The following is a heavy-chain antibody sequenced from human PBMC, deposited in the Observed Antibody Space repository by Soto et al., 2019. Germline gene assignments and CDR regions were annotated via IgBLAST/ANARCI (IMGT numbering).Heavy chain of an antibody. J-gene: IGHJ4*02. V-gene: IGHV3-7*01. Sequence: EVQLVESGGGLVQPGGSLRLSCAASGFTFSSYWMSWVRQAPGKGLEWVTNIKQDGSEKYYVDSVKGRFTISRDNAKNSLYLQMNSLRAEDTAVYYCARVVDEAYFDYWGQGTLVTVSS. CDR3: ARVVDEAYFDY. CDR1: GFTFSSYW. CDR2: IKQDGSEK.